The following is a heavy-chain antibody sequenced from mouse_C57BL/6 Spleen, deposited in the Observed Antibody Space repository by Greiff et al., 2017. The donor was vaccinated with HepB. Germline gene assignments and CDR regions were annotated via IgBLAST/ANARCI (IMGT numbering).Heavy chain of an antibody. CDR2: ISDGGSYT. J-gene: IGHJ3*01. V-gene: IGHV5-4*03. Sequence: EVKLVESGGGLVKPGGSLKLSCAASGFTFSSYAMSWVRQTPEKRLEWVATISDGGSYTYYPDNVKGRFTISRDNAKNNLYLQMSHLKSEDTAMYYCANSIQPTWFAYWGQGTLVTVSA. CDR1: GFTFSSYA. D-gene: IGHD3-1*01. CDR3: ANSIQPTWFAY.